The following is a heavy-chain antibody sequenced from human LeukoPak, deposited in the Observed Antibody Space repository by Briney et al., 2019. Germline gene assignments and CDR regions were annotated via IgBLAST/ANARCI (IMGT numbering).Heavy chain of an antibody. CDR3: ARDPAGKGALDF. Sequence: PSETLSLTCTVSGGSLDSFYWSWIRQPPGKGLEYIGYIYYSGTTNYDPSLKGRVTISVDMSKNQFSLKLISVTAADTAVDYCARDPAGKGALDFWGQGTLVTVSS. CDR2: IYYSGTT. D-gene: IGHD3-16*01. CDR1: GGSLDSFY. J-gene: IGHJ4*02. V-gene: IGHV4-59*01.